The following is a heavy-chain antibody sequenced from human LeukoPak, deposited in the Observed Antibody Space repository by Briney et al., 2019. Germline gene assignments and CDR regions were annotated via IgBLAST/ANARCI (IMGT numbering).Heavy chain of an antibody. D-gene: IGHD2-8*01. CDR2: ISAYNGNT. V-gene: IGHV1-18*01. CDR3: AREIEYCTNGVCFPWFDP. Sequence: ASVKVSCKASGYTFTSYGISWVRQAPGQGLEWMGWISAYNGNTNYAQKLQGRVTMTTDTPTSTAYMELRSLRSDDTAVYYCAREIEYCTNGVCFPWFDPWGQGTLVTVSS. CDR1: GYTFTSYG. J-gene: IGHJ5*02.